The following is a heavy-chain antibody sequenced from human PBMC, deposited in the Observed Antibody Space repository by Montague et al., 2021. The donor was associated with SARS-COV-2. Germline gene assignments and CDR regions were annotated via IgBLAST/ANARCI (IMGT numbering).Heavy chain of an antibody. D-gene: IGHD3-22*01. CDR3: ASPTYYYDSSGSDAFDI. CDR1: GGSISSSSYY. J-gene: IGHJ3*02. CDR2: IYYSGST. Sequence: ETLSLTCIVSGGSISSSSYYWGWIRQPPGKGLEWIGSIYYSGSTYYNPSLKSRVTISVDTSKNQLSLKLSSVTAADTAVYYCASPTYYYDSSGSDAFDIWGQGTMVTVSS. V-gene: IGHV4-39*01.